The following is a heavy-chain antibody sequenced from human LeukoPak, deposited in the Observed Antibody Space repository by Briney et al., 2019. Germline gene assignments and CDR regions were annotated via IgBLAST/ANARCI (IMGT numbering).Heavy chain of an antibody. J-gene: IGHJ2*01. CDR3: ARPGYGDDWYFDL. V-gene: IGHV1-2*02. CDR1: GYTFTGYY. D-gene: IGHD4-17*01. Sequence: ASVKVSCKASGYTFTGYYMHWVRQAPGQGLEWMGWINPNSGGTNYAQKFQGRVTMTRDTSISTAYMELSRLRSDDTAVCYCARPGYGDDWYFDLWGRGTLVTVSS. CDR2: INPNSGGT.